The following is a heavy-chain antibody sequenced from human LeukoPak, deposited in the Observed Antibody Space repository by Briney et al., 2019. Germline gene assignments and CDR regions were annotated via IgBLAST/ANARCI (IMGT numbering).Heavy chain of an antibody. CDR3: ARGIVYDSSGYSGFLGY. J-gene: IGHJ4*02. CDR1: GGSISSGGYS. CDR2: IYYSGST. Sequence: PSETLSLTCAVSGGSISSGGYSWSWIRQPPGKGLEWIGSIYYSGSTYYNPSLKSRVTISVDTSKNQFSLKLSSVTAADTAVYYCARGIVYDSSGYSGFLGYWGQGTLVTVSS. D-gene: IGHD3-22*01. V-gene: IGHV4-30-2*05.